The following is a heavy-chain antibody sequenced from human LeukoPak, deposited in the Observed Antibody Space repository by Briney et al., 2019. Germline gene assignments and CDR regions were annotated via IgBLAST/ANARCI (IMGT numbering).Heavy chain of an antibody. J-gene: IGHJ2*01. D-gene: IGHD6-13*01. CDR1: GGSISSYY. V-gene: IGHV4-59*01. CDR2: ISYSGST. Sequence: SETLSLTCTVSGGSISSYYWNWIRQPPGKGLEWIGYISYSGSTNYNPSLKSRVTISVDTSKNQFSLKLSSVTAADTAVYYCARSIRFSSWSYWYFDLWGRGTLVTVSS. CDR3: ARSIRFSSWSYWYFDL.